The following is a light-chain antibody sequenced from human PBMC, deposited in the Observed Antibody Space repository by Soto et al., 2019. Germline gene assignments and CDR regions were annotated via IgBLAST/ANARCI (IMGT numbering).Light chain of an antibody. V-gene: IGKV3-11*01. CDR3: QQRANWWT. Sequence: EIVLTQSPATLSLSPGERATLSCRASQSVGSYLAWYQQKPGQAPRLLIHDASSRATGTPARFSGSGSGTDFTLTISSLEPEDFAVYYCQQRANWWTFGQGTKVEIK. CDR1: QSVGSY. J-gene: IGKJ1*01. CDR2: DAS.